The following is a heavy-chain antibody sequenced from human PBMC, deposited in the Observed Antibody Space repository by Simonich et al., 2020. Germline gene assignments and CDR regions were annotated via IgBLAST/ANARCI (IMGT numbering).Heavy chain of an antibody. CDR1: GFTFRSYW. D-gene: IGHD6-6*01. Sequence: EVQLVESGGGLVQPGGSLRLSCAASGFTFRSYWMSWVRQAQGKGREWGAKIKQDGSEKYDVDSVKGRFTISRDNAKNSLYLQMNSLRAEDTAVYYCAREYSSSSDPYWYFDLWGRGTLVTVSS. CDR3: AREYSSSSDPYWYFDL. CDR2: IKQDGSEK. J-gene: IGHJ2*01. V-gene: IGHV3-7*01.